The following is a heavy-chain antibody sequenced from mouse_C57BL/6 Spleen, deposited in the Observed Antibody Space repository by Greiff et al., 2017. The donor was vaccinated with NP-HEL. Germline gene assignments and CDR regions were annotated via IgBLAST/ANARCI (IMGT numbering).Heavy chain of an antibody. CDR2: INPNYGTT. CDR1: GYSFTDYN. D-gene: IGHD1-1*01. Sequence: QLQESGPELVKPGASVKISCKASGYSFTDYNMNWVKQSNGKSLEWIGVINPNYGTTSSNQKFKGKATLTVDQSSSTAYMQLNSLTSEDSAVYYCARSSRITTVVAPFDYWGQGTTLTVSS. CDR3: ARSSRITTVVAPFDY. J-gene: IGHJ2*01. V-gene: IGHV1-39*01.